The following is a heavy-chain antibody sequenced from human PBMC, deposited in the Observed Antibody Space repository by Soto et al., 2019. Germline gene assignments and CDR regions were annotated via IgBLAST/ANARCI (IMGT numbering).Heavy chain of an antibody. J-gene: IGHJ4*02. D-gene: IGHD3-3*01. V-gene: IGHV3-9*01. CDR1: GFTFDDYA. Sequence: GGSLRLSCAASGFTFDDYAMHWVRQAPGKGLEWVSGISWNSGSIGYADSVKGRFTISRDNAKNSLYLQMNSLRAEDTALYYCAKGPGITIFGVIDYWGQGTLVTVSS. CDR2: ISWNSGSI. CDR3: AKGPGITIFGVIDY.